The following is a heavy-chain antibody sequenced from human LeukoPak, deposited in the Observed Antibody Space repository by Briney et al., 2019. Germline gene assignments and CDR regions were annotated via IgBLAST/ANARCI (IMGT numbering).Heavy chain of an antibody. CDR1: GGSISSYY. J-gene: IGHJ6*03. CDR2: IYYSGST. D-gene: IGHD3-3*02. Sequence: SETLSLTCTVSGGSISSYYWSWIRQPPGKGLEWVGYIYYSGSTNYNPSLKSRVTISLDTSKNQFSLKLSSVTAADTAVYYCARGRLASGAYYYHIDVWGKGTTVTVSS. V-gene: IGHV4-59*12. CDR3: ARGRLASGAYYYHIDV.